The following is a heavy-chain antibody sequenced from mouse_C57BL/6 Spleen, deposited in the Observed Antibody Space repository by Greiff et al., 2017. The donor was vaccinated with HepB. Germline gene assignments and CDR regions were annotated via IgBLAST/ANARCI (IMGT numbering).Heavy chain of an antibody. CDR1: GCTFTSYW. CDR3: ARSRNYYGNAMDY. V-gene: IGHV1-64*01. J-gene: IGHJ4*01. D-gene: IGHD1-1*01. CDR2: IHPNSGST. Sequence: QVQLQQPGAELVKPGASVKLSCKASGCTFTSYWMHWVKQRPGQGLEWIGMIHPNSGSTNYNEKFKSKATLTVDKSSSTAYMQLSSLTSEDSAVYYCARSRNYYGNAMDYWGQGTSVTVSS.